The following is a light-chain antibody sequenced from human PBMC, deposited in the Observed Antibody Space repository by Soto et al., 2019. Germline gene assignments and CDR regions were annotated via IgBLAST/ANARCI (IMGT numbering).Light chain of an antibody. V-gene: IGKV3-20*01. Sequence: ENVLTQSPVTLSLSPGERATLSCRASLSVTSNKVAWFQQKPGQAPRLLIRAASSRATGIPDRFSGSGSATDFTLTISRLEPEDFAVYYCQQYGSPPPYTFGQGTKLEIK. CDR1: LSVTSNK. CDR3: QQYGSPPPYT. J-gene: IGKJ2*01. CDR2: AAS.